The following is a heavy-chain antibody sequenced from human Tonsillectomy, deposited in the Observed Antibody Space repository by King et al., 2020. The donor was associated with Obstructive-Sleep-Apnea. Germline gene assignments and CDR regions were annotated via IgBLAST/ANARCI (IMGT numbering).Heavy chain of an antibody. CDR2: INSDGSST. CDR3: GGSGSYYPIGY. J-gene: IGHJ4*02. CDR1: GFTFSSYW. V-gene: IGHV3-74*01. Sequence: VQLVESGGGLVQPGGSLRLPCAASGFTFSSYWMHWVRQAPGKGLVWVSRINSDGSSTSYADSVKGRFTISRDNAKNTLYLQMNSLRAEDTAVYYCGGSGSYYPIGYWGQGTLVTVSS. D-gene: IGHD1-26*01.